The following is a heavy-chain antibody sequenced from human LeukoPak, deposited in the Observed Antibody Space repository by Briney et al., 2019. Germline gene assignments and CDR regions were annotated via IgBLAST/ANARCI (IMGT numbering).Heavy chain of an antibody. CDR2: ISSSSSYI. V-gene: IGHV3-21*01. CDR1: GFTFSSYS. D-gene: IGHD2-2*01. J-gene: IGHJ6*03. CDR3: ARTFSADHYYYYMDV. Sequence: GGSLRLSCAAPGFTFSSYSRNWVRQAPGKGLEWVSSISSSSSYIYYADSVKGRFTISRDNAKNSLYLQMNSLRAEDTAVYYCARTFSADHYYYYMDVWGKGTTVTVSS.